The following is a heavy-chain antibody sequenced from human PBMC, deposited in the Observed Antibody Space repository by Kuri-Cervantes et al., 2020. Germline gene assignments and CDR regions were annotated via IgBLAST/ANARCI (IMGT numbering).Heavy chain of an antibody. CDR3: ARGPIVPAASAAFDI. CDR1: EGSFSTYG. D-gene: IGHD2-2*01. CDR2: IIPIFGTA. Sequence: SVKVSCKASEGSFSTYGVSWVRQAPGQGLEWMGGIIPIFGTANYAQKFQGRVTITTDESTSTAYMELSSLRSEDTAVYYCARGPIVPAASAAFDIWGQGTMVTVSS. J-gene: IGHJ3*02. V-gene: IGHV1-69*05.